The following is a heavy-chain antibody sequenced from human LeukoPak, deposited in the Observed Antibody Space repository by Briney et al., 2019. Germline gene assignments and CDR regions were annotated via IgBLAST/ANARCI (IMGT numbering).Heavy chain of an antibody. D-gene: IGHD1-26*01. Sequence: SETLSLTCTVSGGSISSSSYYWGWIRQPPGKGLEWIGSIYYSGSTYYNPSLKSRVTISVDTSKNQFSLKLSSVTAADTAVYYCARLRYFDLWGRGTLVTVSS. V-gene: IGHV4-39*07. J-gene: IGHJ2*01. CDR2: IYYSGST. CDR1: GGSISSSSYY. CDR3: ARLRYFDL.